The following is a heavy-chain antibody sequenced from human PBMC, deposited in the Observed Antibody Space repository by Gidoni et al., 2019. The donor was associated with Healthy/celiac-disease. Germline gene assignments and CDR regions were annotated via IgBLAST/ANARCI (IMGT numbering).Heavy chain of an antibody. V-gene: IGHV3-21*01. J-gene: IGHJ4*02. CDR1: GFTFSSYS. CDR3: ARDHYYDSSGLSY. D-gene: IGHD3-22*01. CDR2: ISSSSSYI. Sequence: EVQLVESGGGLVKPGGSLRLSCAASGFTFSSYSMNWVRQAPGKGLEWFASISSSSSYIYYADSVKGRFTISRDNAKNSLYLQMNSLRAEDTAVYYCARDHYYDSSGLSYWGQGTLVTVSS.